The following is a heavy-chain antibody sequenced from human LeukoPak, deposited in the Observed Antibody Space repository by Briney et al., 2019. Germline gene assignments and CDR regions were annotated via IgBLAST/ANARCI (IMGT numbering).Heavy chain of an antibody. V-gene: IGHV4-38-2*02. D-gene: IGHD4-23*01. Sequence: SETLSLTCTVSGYSISSGYYWGWIRQPPGKGLEWIGSIYHSGRTFYNPSLKSRVTISVDTSKNQFSLKLSSVTAADTAVYYCARVFGGPVSRRFDPWGQGTQVTVSS. CDR1: GYSISSGYY. CDR3: ARVFGGPVSRRFDP. J-gene: IGHJ5*02. CDR2: IYHSGRT.